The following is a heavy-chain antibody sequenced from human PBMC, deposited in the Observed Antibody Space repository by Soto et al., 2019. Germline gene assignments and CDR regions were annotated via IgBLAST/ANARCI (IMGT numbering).Heavy chain of an antibody. J-gene: IGHJ3*02. V-gene: IGHV1-18*01. CDR1: GYTFTSYG. CDR2: ISAYNGNT. CDR3: ARKRYFDWSGLNDAFDI. D-gene: IGHD3-9*01. Sequence: GAPGKVSCKASGYTFTSYGISWVRPAPGQRLEWMGWISAYNGNTNYAQKLQGRVTMTTDTSTSTAYMELRSLRSDDTAVYYCARKRYFDWSGLNDAFDIWGQGTMVTVSS.